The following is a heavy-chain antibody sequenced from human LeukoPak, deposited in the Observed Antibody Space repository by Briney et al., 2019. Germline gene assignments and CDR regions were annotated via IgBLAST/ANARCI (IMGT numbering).Heavy chain of an antibody. CDR3: ARDPGLGELSSTFDY. CDR1: GYTFTSYA. D-gene: IGHD3-16*02. J-gene: IGHJ4*02. CDR2: INAGNGNT. V-gene: IGHV1-3*01. Sequence: ASVKVSCKASGYTFTSYAMHWVRQAPGQGLEWMGWINAGNGNTKYSQKFQGRVTITRDTSASTAYMELSSLRSEDTAVYYCARDPGLGELSSTFDYWGQGTLVTVSS.